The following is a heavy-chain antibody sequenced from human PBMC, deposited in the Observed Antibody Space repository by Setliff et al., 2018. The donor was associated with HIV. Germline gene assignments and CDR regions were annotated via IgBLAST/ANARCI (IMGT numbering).Heavy chain of an antibody. Sequence: GGSLRLSCTTSGFTFGDFAMNWVRQAPGKGLEWVGIIRSKVHGRSTEYAVSVKGRFTILRDDFKSIAYLQMNSLKTEDTAVYYCTRVRASTGGPFWFDPWGQGTLVTVPQ. D-gene: IGHD2-2*01. J-gene: IGHJ5*02. V-gene: IGHV3-49*04. CDR3: TRVRASTGGPFWFDP. CDR1: GFTFGDFA. CDR2: IRSKVHGRST.